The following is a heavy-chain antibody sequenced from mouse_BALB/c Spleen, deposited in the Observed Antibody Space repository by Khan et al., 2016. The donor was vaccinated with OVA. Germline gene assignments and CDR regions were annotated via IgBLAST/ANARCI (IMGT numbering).Heavy chain of an antibody. V-gene: IGHV1-4*01. D-gene: IGHD3-1*01. Sequence: QVQLKQSGAELARPGASVKMSCKASGYTFTSYTIHWIKKRPGQGLEWIGYINPSNGYTNYNQKFTDKATLTTDKSSTTAYLKLRSLTADDSAVYNCVRVGANHSNEVWFAYWGQGTLVTVSA. CDR2: INPSNGYT. J-gene: IGHJ3*01. CDR3: VRVGANHSNEVWFAY. CDR1: GYTFTSYT.